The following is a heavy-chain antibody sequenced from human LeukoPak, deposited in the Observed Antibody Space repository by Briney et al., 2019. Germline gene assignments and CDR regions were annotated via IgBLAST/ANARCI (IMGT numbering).Heavy chain of an antibody. CDR3: VKASEHYDY. V-gene: IGHV3-66*01. CDR1: GFTVSSNY. D-gene: IGHD1/OR15-1a*01. CDR2: IYAGGSGTT. J-gene: IGHJ4*02. Sequence: GGSLRLSCAVSGFTVSSNYMSWVRQAPGKGLEWVSVIYAGGSGTTYYADSVKGRFTISRDNSKNTLYLQMNSLRAEDTAVYYCVKASEHYDYWGQGTLVTVSS.